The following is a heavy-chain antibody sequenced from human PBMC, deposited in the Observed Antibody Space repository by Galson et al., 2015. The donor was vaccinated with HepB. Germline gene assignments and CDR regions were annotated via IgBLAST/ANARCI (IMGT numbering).Heavy chain of an antibody. CDR3: ARDYLGGGLNDL. Sequence: LRLSCAASGFTFSSYSMNWVRQAPGKGLEWVSSISSSSSYIYYADSVKGRFTISRDNAKNSLYLQMNSLRAEDTAVYYCARDYLGGGLNDLWGRGTLVTVSS. CDR1: GFTFSSYS. V-gene: IGHV3-21*01. D-gene: IGHD3-16*01. CDR2: ISSSSSYI. J-gene: IGHJ2*01.